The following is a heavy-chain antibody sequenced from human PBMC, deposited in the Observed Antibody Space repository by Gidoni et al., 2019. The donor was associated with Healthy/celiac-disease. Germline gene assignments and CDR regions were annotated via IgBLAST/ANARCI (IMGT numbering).Heavy chain of an antibody. CDR1: GCSISSGGYY. Sequence: QLQLQESGPGLVKPSQTLSLTCTFSGCSISSGGYYWSWIRQHPGKGLEWIGYIYYRGSTYYNPSLKRRVTISVDTSKNQFSLKLSSVTAADTAVYYCARGSEHRAFDIWGQGTMVTVSS. CDR2: IYYRGST. V-gene: IGHV4-31*03. J-gene: IGHJ3*02. D-gene: IGHD1-26*01. CDR3: ARGSEHRAFDI.